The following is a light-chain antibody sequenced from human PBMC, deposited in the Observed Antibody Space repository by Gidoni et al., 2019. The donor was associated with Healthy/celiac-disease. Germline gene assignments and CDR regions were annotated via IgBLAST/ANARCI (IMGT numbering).Light chain of an antibody. V-gene: IGKV1-9*01. CDR3: QQLNSYPPV. CDR1: QGINSY. CDR2: DAS. Sequence: IQLTQSPSSLSASVGDRVTITCRASQGINSYLAWYPQKPGKDPKLLIYDASTLQSGVPSRFSGSGSGTDFTLTISSLQPEDFATYDCQQLNSYPPVFGPGTKVDIK. J-gene: IGKJ3*01.